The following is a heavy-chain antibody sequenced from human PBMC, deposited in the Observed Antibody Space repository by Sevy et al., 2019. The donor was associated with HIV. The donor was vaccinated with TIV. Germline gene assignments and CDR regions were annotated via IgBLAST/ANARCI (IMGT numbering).Heavy chain of an antibody. CDR3: AKGITTQTEMGIYYYSYYTDV. V-gene: IGHV3-23*01. CDR2: ISGSGGST. CDR1: GFTFGSYA. D-gene: IGHD1-1*01. J-gene: IGHJ6*03. Sequence: GGSLRLSCAASGFTFGSYAMSWVRQAPGKGLEWVSAISGSGGSTYYADSVKGRFTISRGNSKNTLYLQMNSLRGEDTAVYYCAKGITTQTEMGIYYYSYYTDVWGKGTTVTVSS.